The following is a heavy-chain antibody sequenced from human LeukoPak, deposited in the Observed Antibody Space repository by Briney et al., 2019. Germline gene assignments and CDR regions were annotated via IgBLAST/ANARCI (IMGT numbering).Heavy chain of an antibody. Sequence: GGSLRLSCAASGFTFSSYEMNWVRQAPGKGLEWVSYISSSGSTIYYADSVKGRFTISRDNAKNSLYLQMNSLRAEDTAVYYCARVPYDSSGYFFDYWGQGTPVTVSS. CDR1: GFTFSSYE. CDR2: ISSSGSTI. J-gene: IGHJ4*02. V-gene: IGHV3-48*03. D-gene: IGHD3-22*01. CDR3: ARVPYDSSGYFFDY.